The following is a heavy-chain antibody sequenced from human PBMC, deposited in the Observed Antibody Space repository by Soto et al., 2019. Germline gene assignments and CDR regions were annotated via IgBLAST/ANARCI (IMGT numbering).Heavy chain of an antibody. Sequence: ASVKVSCKASGYTFTSYGISWVRQAPGQGLEWMGWISAYNGNTNYAQKLQGRVTMTTDTSTSTAYMELRSLRSDDTAVYYCASGPGHDINNWFDPWGQGTLVTVSS. CDR1: GYTFTSYG. CDR2: ISAYNGNT. D-gene: IGHD3-9*01. V-gene: IGHV1-18*01. CDR3: ASGPGHDINNWFDP. J-gene: IGHJ5*02.